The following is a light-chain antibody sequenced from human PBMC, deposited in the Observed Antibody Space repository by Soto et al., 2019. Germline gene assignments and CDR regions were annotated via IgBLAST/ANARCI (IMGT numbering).Light chain of an antibody. CDR1: QSIGSS. CDR2: AAS. V-gene: IGKV3-15*01. Sequence: EIVMTQSPATLSVSPGERATLSCRASQSIGSSLAWYQVEPGQAPRLLIYAASTRVAGIPDRFSGSGSGTEFTLTISRLQSEDFRVYFCQQYDQWWTFGQGTKVEVK. CDR3: QQYDQWWT. J-gene: IGKJ1*01.